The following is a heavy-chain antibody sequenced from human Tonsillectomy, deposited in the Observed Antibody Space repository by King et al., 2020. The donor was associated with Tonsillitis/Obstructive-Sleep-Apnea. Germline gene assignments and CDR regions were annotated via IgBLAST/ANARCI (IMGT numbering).Heavy chain of an antibody. J-gene: IGHJ4*02. CDR3: ARDGTDSYQLVAD. CDR1: GFTFDAYG. D-gene: IGHD2-2*01. CDR2: INLNGGST. V-gene: IGHV3-20*04. Sequence: VQLVQSGGGVVRPGGSLRLSCAASGFTFDAYGMRWVRQAPGKGLEGVSGINLNGGSTGYAGCVKGRFTISRENAKKSLDLQMNSLRAEDTALYYCARDGTDSYQLVADWGQGTLVTVSS.